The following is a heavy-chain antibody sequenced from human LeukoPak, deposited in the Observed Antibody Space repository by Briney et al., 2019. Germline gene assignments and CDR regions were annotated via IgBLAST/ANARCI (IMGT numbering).Heavy chain of an antibody. CDR3: ASLIAVAGTGY. V-gene: IGHV1-69*13. J-gene: IGHJ4*02. CDR2: IIPIFGTA. Sequence: ASVKVSCKASGGTFSSYAISWVRQAPGQGLEWMGGIIPIFGTANYAQKFQGRVTITAYESTSTAYMELSSLRSEDTAVYYCASLIAVAGTGYWGQGTLVTVSS. D-gene: IGHD6-19*01. CDR1: GGTFSSYA.